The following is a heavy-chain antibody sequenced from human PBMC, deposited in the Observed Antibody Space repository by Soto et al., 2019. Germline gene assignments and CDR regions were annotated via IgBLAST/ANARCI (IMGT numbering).Heavy chain of an antibody. V-gene: IGHV3-74*01. CDR1: GFTFSACW. CDR3: ARGPRVSSTGTGAH. J-gene: IGHJ4*02. CDR2: ISDDGSTA. D-gene: IGHD1-1*01. Sequence: VGSLRLSCSVSGFTFSACWMHWVRQVPGKGLTWVSRISDDGSTATYADSVKGRFVISRDNAKNSLYLEMNTLRADDSGLYYCARGPRVSSTGTGAHWGRGTLVTVSS.